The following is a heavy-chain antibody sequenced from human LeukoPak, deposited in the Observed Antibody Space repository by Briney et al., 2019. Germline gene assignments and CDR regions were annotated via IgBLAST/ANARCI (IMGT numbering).Heavy chain of an antibody. Sequence: GGSRRLSCAASGFTFSSYAMSWVRQAPGKGLEWVSAISGSGGSTYYADSVKGRFTISRDNSKNTLYLQMNSLRAEDTAVYYCAKDRSSGWYFEYYFDYWGQGTLVTVSS. CDR1: GFTFSSYA. CDR3: AKDRSSGWYFEYYFDY. D-gene: IGHD6-19*01. J-gene: IGHJ4*02. V-gene: IGHV3-23*01. CDR2: ISGSGGST.